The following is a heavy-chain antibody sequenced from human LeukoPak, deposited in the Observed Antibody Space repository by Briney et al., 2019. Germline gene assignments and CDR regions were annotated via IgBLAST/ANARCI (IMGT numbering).Heavy chain of an antibody. D-gene: IGHD3-22*01. J-gene: IGHJ4*02. Sequence: GGSLRLSCAASGFTFSSYAMSWVRQAPGKGLEWVSAISGSGGSTYYADSVKGRFTISRDNSKSTLYLQMNSLKTEDTAVYYCTTDREFYDTSGNRYWGQGTLVTVSS. V-gene: IGHV3-23*01. CDR2: ISGSGGST. CDR1: GFTFSSYA. CDR3: TTDREFYDTSGNRY.